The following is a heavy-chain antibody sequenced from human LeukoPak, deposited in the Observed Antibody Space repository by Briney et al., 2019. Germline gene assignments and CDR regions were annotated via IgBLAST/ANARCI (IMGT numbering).Heavy chain of an antibody. CDR3: ARDPFAGDYGGNFDY. Sequence: SETLSLTCAAYGGSFSGYYWSWIRQPPGKGLEWIGEINHSGSTDYNPSLKSRVTISVDTSKNQFSLKLSSVTAADTAVYYCARDPFAGDYGGNFDYWGQGTLVTVSS. D-gene: IGHD4-23*01. J-gene: IGHJ4*02. CDR2: INHSGST. V-gene: IGHV4-34*01. CDR1: GGSFSGYY.